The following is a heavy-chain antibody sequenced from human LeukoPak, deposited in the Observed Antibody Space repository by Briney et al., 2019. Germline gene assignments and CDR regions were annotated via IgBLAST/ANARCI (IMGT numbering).Heavy chain of an antibody. J-gene: IGHJ4*02. CDR1: GFTFDDYA. V-gene: IGHV3-9*01. CDR3: AKPLAVAGTAYFDY. D-gene: IGHD6-19*01. CDR2: ISWNSGSV. Sequence: GGSLRLSCAASGFTFDDYAIHWVRQAPGKGLEWVSGISWNSGSVGYADSVKGRFTISRDNAKNSLYLQMNSLRAEDTAVYYCAKPLAVAGTAYFDYWGQGTLVTVSS.